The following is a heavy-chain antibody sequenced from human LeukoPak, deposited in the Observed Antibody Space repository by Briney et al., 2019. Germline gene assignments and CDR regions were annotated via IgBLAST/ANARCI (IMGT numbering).Heavy chain of an antibody. Sequence: GGSLRLSCAASGFTVSSNYMSWVRQAPGKGLEWVSVIYSGGSTYYADSVKGRFTISRDNSKNTLYLQMNSLRAEDTAVYYCARDVGTTSFFDYWGQGTLVTVSS. D-gene: IGHD4-17*01. CDR1: GFTVSSNY. CDR3: ARDVGTTSFFDY. CDR2: IYSGGST. V-gene: IGHV3-66*01. J-gene: IGHJ4*02.